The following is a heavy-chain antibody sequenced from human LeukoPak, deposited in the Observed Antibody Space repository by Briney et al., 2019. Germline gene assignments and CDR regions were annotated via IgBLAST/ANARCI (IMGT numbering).Heavy chain of an antibody. J-gene: IGHJ4*02. CDR2: ISYDGSNK. CDR3: AKDRGYCSSTSCYTVDY. V-gene: IGHV3-30*18. D-gene: IGHD2-2*02. CDR1: GFTFSSYG. Sequence: SGGSLRLSCAASGFTFSSYGMHWVREAPGKGLEWVAVISYDGSNKYYADSVKGRFTISRDNSKNTLYLQMNSLRAEDTAVYYCAKDRGYCSSTSCYTVDYWGQGTLVTVSS.